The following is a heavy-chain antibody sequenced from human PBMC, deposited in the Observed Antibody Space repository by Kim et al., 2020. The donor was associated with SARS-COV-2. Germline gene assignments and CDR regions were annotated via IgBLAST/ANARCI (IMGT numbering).Heavy chain of an antibody. CDR1: GFTFGDYA. D-gene: IGHD3-16*01. J-gene: IGHJ4*02. Sequence: GGSLRLSCTASGFTFGDYAMSWVRQAPGKGLEWVGFIRSKAYGGTTEYAASVKGRFTISRDDSKSIAYLQMNSLKTEDTAVYYCTRETDWGSYFDYWGQGTLVTVSS. CDR2: IRSKAYGGTT. CDR3: TRETDWGSYFDY. V-gene: IGHV3-49*04.